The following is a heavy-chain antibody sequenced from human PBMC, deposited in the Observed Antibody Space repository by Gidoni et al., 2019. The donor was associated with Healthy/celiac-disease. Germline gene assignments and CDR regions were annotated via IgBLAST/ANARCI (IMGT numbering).Heavy chain of an antibody. CDR1: GYSFTSYW. Sequence: EVQLVQSGAEVKKPGESLKISCKGSGYSFTSYWIGSVRQMPGKGLEWMGIIYPGDSDTRYSPSFQGQVTISADKSISTAYLQWSSLKASDTAMYYCARPYGDPHYYYYYGMDVWGQGTTVTVSS. V-gene: IGHV5-51*01. CDR3: ARPYGDPHYYYYYGMDV. CDR2: IYPGDSDT. J-gene: IGHJ6*02. D-gene: IGHD4-17*01.